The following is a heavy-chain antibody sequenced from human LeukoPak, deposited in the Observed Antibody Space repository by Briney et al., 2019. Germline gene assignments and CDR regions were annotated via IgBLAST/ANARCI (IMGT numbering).Heavy chain of an antibody. CDR2: LYYSGTT. CDR3: AVLWLTQYCFDS. J-gene: IGHJ4*02. Sequence: SETLSLTRTLSGGSISSSTHFWGWIRQPPGKGLEWIGNLYYSGTTYYNPSLKSRVTISVDTSKNQFSLKLSSVTAADTAVYYCAVLWLTQYCFDSWGQGTLVTVSS. V-gene: IGHV4-39*01. CDR1: GGSISSSTHF. D-gene: IGHD3-10*01.